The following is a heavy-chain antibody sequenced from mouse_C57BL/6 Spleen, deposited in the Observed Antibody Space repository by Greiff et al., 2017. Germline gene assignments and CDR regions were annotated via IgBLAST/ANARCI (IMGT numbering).Heavy chain of an antibody. Sequence: EVKLVESGGGLVKPGGSLKLSCAASGFTFSDYGMHWVRQAPEKGLEWVAYISSGSSTIYYADTVKGRFTISRDNAKNTLFLQMTSLRSEDTAMYDCARYYSNPYYAMDYWGQGTSVTVSS. V-gene: IGHV5-17*01. CDR1: GFTFSDYG. D-gene: IGHD2-5*01. CDR3: ARYYSNPYYAMDY. J-gene: IGHJ4*01. CDR2: ISSGSSTI.